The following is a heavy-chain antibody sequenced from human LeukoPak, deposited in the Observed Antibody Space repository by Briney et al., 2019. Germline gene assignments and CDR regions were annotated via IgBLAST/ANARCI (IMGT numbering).Heavy chain of an antibody. CDR1: GFTFSSYA. V-gene: IGHV3-23*01. CDR3: AKDPGYCSSTSCYFGYYYYGMDV. D-gene: IGHD2-2*03. Sequence: GGSLRLSCAASGFTFSSYAMSWVRQAPGKGLEWVSDISGSGGSTYSADSVKGRFTISRDTSKNTLYLQMNSLRAEDTAVYYCAKDPGYCSSTSCYFGYYYYGMDVWGQGTTVTVSS. CDR2: ISGSGGST. J-gene: IGHJ6*02.